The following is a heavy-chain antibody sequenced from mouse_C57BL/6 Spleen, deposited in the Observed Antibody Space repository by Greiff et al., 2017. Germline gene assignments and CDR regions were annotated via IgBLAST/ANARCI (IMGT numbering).Heavy chain of an antibody. V-gene: IGHV1-64*01. CDR1: GYTFTSYW. Sequence: QVQLQQSGAELVKPGASVKLSCKASGYTFTSYWMHWVKQRPGQGLEWIGMIHPNSGSTNYNEKFKSKATLTVDKSSSTAYMQLSSLTSEDSAVYYCAREDYRYFDYWGQGTTLTVSS. D-gene: IGHD1-1*02. CDR3: AREDYRYFDY. J-gene: IGHJ2*01. CDR2: IHPNSGST.